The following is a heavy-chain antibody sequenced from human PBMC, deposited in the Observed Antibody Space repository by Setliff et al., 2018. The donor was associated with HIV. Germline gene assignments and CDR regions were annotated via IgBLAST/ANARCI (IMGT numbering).Heavy chain of an antibody. CDR1: GYTFTSYT. Sequence: ASVKVSCKASGYTFTSYTMHWVRQAPGQRLEWMGWINAGNGNTKYSQKFQGRVTITRDTSASTVYLFLRSLKSEDTAVYYCARGYNYGYGGQGINWWDAFDNWGKGTLVTVSS. CDR2: INAGNGNT. J-gene: IGHJ4*02. D-gene: IGHD3-16*01. CDR3: ARGYNYGYGGQGINWWDAFDN. V-gene: IGHV1-3*01.